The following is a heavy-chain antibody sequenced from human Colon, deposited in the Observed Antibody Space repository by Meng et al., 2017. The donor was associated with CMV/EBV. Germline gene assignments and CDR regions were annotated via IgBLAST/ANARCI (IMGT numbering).Heavy chain of an antibody. D-gene: IGHD1-26*01. CDR2: IYSGDSST. V-gene: IGHV3-23*03. CDR1: GFTFSSYA. CDR3: ARSQWEVLTD. Sequence: GGSLRLSCAASGFTFSSYAMNWVRQAPGKGLEWVSVIYSGDSSTYYADSVKGRFTVSRDNSENTVHLQMNSLRKEDTALYFCARSQWEVLTDWGQGALVTVSS. J-gene: IGHJ4*02.